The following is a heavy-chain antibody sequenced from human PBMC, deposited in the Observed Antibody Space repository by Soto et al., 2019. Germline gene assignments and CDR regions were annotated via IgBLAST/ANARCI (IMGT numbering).Heavy chain of an antibody. D-gene: IGHD2-2*01. V-gene: IGHV1-18*01. CDR1: GYTFTSYG. CDR3: AREGDCISTSCYGPESPRGMDV. CDR2: ISAYNGNT. J-gene: IGHJ6*02. Sequence: QVQLVQSGAEVKKPGASVKVSCKASGYTFTSYGISWVRQAPGQGLEWMGWISAYNGNTNYAQKLQGRVTMTTDTSTSXAYXEXRSLRSDDTAVYYCAREGDCISTSCYGPESPRGMDVWGQGTTVTVSS.